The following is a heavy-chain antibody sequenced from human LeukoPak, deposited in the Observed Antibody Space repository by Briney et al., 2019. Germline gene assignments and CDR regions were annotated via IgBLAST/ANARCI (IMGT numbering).Heavy chain of an antibody. D-gene: IGHD3-22*01. CDR2: IYHSGST. CDR1: GGSISSYS. V-gene: IGHV4-30-2*01. J-gene: IGHJ6*03. Sequence: SETLSLTCTVSGGSISSYSWSWIRQPPGKGLEWIGYIYHSGSTYYNPSLKSRVTISVDRSKNQFSLKLSSVTAADTAVYYCARASPGYDSSGYLQGYYYMDVWGKGTTVTVSS. CDR3: ARASPGYDSSGYLQGYYYMDV.